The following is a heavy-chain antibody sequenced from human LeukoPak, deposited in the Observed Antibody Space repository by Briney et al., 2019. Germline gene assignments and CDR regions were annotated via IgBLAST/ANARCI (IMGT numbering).Heavy chain of an antibody. CDR2: IIPIFGTA. J-gene: IGHJ4*02. Sequence: ASVKVSCKASGGTFSSYAISWVRQAPGQGLEWMGGIIPIFGTANYAQKLQGRVTITADESTSTAYMELSSLRSEDTAVYYCARASRSFVWATFDYWGQGTPVTVSS. D-gene: IGHD1-26*01. CDR1: GGTFSSYA. V-gene: IGHV1-69*13. CDR3: ARASRSFVWATFDY.